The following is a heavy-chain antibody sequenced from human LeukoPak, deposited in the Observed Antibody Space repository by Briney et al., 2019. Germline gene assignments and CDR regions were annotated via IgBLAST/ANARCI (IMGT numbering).Heavy chain of an antibody. V-gene: IGHV1-46*01. CDR3: ARDFGYSYGSALYYYGMDV. Sequence: GASVKVSCKASGYTFTSYYMHWVRQAPGQGLEWMGIINPSGGSTSYAQKLQGRVTMTTDTSTSTAYMELRSLRSDDTAVYYCARDFGYSYGSALYYYGMDVWGQGTTVTVSS. J-gene: IGHJ6*02. D-gene: IGHD5-18*01. CDR2: INPSGGST. CDR1: GYTFTSYY.